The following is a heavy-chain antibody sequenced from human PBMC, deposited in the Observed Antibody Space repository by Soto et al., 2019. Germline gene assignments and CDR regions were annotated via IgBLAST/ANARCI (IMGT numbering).Heavy chain of an antibody. D-gene: IGHD6-19*01. V-gene: IGHV3-21*01. Sequence: GGSLRLSCAASGFTFSSYGMHWVRQAPGKGLEWVSSISSSSSYIYYADSVKGRFTISRDNAKNSLYLQMNSLRAEDTAVYYCARVRGIAVAGYVDYWGQGTLVTVSS. J-gene: IGHJ4*02. CDR2: ISSSSSYI. CDR3: ARVRGIAVAGYVDY. CDR1: GFTFSSYG.